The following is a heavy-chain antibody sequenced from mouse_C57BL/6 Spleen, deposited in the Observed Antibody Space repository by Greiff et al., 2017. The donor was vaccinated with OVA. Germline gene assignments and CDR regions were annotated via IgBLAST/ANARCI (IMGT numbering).Heavy chain of an antibody. Sequence: VQLQQSGAELVRPGTSVKVSCKASGYAFTNYLIEWVKQRPGQGLEWIGVINPGSGGTNYNEKFKGKATLTADKSSSTAYMQLSSLTSEDSAVYFCARERDYYGSRAWFAYWGQGTLVTVSA. CDR2: INPGSGGT. D-gene: IGHD1-1*01. J-gene: IGHJ3*01. CDR3: ARERDYYGSRAWFAY. V-gene: IGHV1-54*01. CDR1: GYAFTNYL.